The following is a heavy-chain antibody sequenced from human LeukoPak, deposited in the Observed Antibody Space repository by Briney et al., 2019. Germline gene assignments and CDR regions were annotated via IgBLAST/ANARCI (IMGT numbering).Heavy chain of an antibody. V-gene: IGHV1-18*01. CDR3: ASLKNYYDSSGYLVTDAFDM. J-gene: IGHJ3*02. CDR1: GYTFTSYG. D-gene: IGHD3-22*01. CDR2: ISAYNGNT. Sequence: ASVKVSCKASGYTFTSYGITWVRQAPGQGLEWMGWISAYNGNTNYAQKLQGRVTMTTDTSTSTAYMELRSLRSDDTAVYYCASLKNYYDSSGYLVTDAFDMWGQGTMVIVS.